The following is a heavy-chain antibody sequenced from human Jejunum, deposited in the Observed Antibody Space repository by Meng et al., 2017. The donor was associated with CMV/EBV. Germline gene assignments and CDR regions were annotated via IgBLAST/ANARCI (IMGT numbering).Heavy chain of an antibody. CDR2: VDYSGTT. V-gene: IGHV4-59*01. D-gene: IGHD3-16*01. CDR1: GASISGDY. CDR3: ARGWGTTSPWDY. J-gene: IGHJ4*02. Sequence: VPGASISGDYWHWLRQTPGKGLEWIGYVDYSGTTKSNPSLKGRVTISVDTSKSQFSLELRSVIAADTAVFYCARGWGTTSPWDYWGQGTLVTVSS.